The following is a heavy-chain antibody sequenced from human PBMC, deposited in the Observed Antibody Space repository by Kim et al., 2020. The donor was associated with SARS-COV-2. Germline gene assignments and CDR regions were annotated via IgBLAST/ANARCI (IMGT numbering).Heavy chain of an antibody. J-gene: IGHJ3*02. CDR3: ARKFYTAMANDAFDI. CDR2: IWYDGSNK. D-gene: IGHD5-18*01. CDR1: GFTFSSYG. V-gene: IGHV3-33*08. Sequence: GGSLRLSCAASGFTFSSYGMHWVRQAPGKGLEWVAVIWYDGSNKYYADSVKGRFTISRDNSKNTLYLQMNSLRAEDTAVYYCARKFYTAMANDAFDIWGQGTMVTVSS.